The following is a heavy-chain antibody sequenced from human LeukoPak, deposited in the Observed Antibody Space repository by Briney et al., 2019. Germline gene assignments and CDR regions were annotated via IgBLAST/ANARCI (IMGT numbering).Heavy chain of an antibody. CDR2: IYYSGST. CDR1: GGSISSGDYY. J-gene: IGHJ4*02. Sequence: PSQTLSLTCTVSGGSISSGDYYWSWIRQPPGKGLEWIGSIYYSGSTYYNPSLKSRVTISVDTSKNQFSLKLSSVTAADTAVYYCARDQYDSSGLKEYWGQGTLVTVSS. V-gene: IGHV4-30-2*03. D-gene: IGHD3-22*01. CDR3: ARDQYDSSGLKEY.